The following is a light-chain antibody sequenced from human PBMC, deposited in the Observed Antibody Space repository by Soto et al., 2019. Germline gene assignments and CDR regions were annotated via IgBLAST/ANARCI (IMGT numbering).Light chain of an antibody. V-gene: IGKV1-33*01. CDR3: QQYDNLPLT. CDR1: QDIRNF. CDR2: DAS. Sequence: DIQMTQSPSSLSASVGDGVTITCQASQDIRNFLNWYQQKPGKAPSLLIYDASRLQAGVPSRFSGSGAGADFTLTISSLQPEDIGTYYCQQYDNLPLTFGGGTKVEIK. J-gene: IGKJ4*01.